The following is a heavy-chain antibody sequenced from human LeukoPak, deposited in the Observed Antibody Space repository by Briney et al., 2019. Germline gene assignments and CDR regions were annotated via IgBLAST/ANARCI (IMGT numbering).Heavy chain of an antibody. J-gene: IGHJ5*02. CDR1: GGTFSSYA. D-gene: IGHD6-6*01. CDR3: ARERYSSSSGFDP. V-gene: IGHV1-69*04. Sequence: SVKVSCKASGGTFSSYAISWVRQAPGQGLEWMGRIIPILGIANYAQKFQGRVTITADKSTCTAYMELSSLRSEDTAVYYCARERYSSSSGFDPWGQGTLVTVSS. CDR2: IIPILGIA.